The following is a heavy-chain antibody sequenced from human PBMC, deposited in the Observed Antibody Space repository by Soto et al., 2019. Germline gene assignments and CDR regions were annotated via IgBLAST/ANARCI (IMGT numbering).Heavy chain of an antibody. Sequence: PSETLSLTCTVSGGSISSYYWSWIRQPPGKGLEWIGYIYYSGSTNYNPSLKSRVTISVDTSKNQFSLKLSSVTAADTAVYYCAREGYCSGGNCPPNWFDPWGQGTLVTVSS. J-gene: IGHJ5*02. D-gene: IGHD2-15*01. CDR3: AREGYCSGGNCPPNWFDP. V-gene: IGHV4-59*01. CDR1: GGSISSYY. CDR2: IYYSGST.